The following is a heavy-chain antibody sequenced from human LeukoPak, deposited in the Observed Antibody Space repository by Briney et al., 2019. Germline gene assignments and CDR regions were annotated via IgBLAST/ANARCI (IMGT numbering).Heavy chain of an antibody. V-gene: IGHV3-74*01. D-gene: IGHD6-6*01. J-gene: IGHJ4*02. CDR1: GFTFSSYW. CDR2: INSDGSST. CDR3: AKNRESSSSHFDC. Sequence: GGSLRLPCAASGFTFSSYWMHWVRQAPGKGLVWVSRINSDGSSTSYADSVKGRFTISRDNAKNSLYLQMNSLRAEDTAVYYCAKNRESSSSHFDCWGQGTLVTVSS.